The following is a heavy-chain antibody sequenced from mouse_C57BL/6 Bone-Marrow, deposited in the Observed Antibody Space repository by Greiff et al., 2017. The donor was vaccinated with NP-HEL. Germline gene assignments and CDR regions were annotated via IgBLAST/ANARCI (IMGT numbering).Heavy chain of an antibody. CDR1: GFNIKDDY. CDR2: IDPENGDT. CDR3: TTTATVVAKEPYWYFDV. Sequence: EVQLQESGAELVRPGASVKLSCTASGFNIKDDYMHWVKQRHEQGLEWIGWIDPENGDTEYASKFQGKATITADTSSNTAYLQLSSLTSEDTAVYYCTTTATVVAKEPYWYFDVWGTGTTVTVSS. J-gene: IGHJ1*03. D-gene: IGHD1-1*01. V-gene: IGHV14-4*01.